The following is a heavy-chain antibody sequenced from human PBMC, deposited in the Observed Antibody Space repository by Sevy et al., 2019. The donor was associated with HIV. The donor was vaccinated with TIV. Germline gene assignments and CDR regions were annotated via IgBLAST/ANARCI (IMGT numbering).Heavy chain of an antibody. Sequence: GGSLRLSCAASGFIFSNYPMSWVRHSPGKGLEWVSDISAGGTTTYYADSVEGRFTISRDNSKNTVSRPMNSLGAEDTAIYYCAKRYCSTITCYDDDVWNPYYFYGLDVWGQGISVTVSS. D-gene: IGHD2-2*01. V-gene: IGHV3-23*01. CDR2: ISAGGTTT. CDR1: GFIFSNYP. CDR3: AKRYCSTITCYDDDVWNPYYFYGLDV. J-gene: IGHJ6*02.